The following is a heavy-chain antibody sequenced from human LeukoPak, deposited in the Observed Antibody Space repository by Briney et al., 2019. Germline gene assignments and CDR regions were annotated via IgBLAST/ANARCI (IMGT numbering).Heavy chain of an antibody. D-gene: IGHD1-1*01. CDR3: ARDNDQAVWFDP. V-gene: IGHV4-4*07. J-gene: IGHJ5*02. Sequence: SETLSLTCTVSGGSISSYYWSWIRQPAGKGLEWIGRIYTSGSTNYNPSLRSRVTMSVDTSKNQFSLKLSSVTAADTAVYYCARDNDQAVWFDPWGQGALVTVSS. CDR1: GGSISSYY. CDR2: IYTSGST.